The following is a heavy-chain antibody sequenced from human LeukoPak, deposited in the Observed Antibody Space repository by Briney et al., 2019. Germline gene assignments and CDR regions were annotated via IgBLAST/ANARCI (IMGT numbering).Heavy chain of an antibody. CDR1: GYTFTGYY. D-gene: IGHD2-2*01. CDR3: ARDCSSTSCYAGY. J-gene: IGHJ4*02. Sequence: ASVKVSCKASGYTFTGYYMHWVRQAPGQGLEWMGWINPNSGGTNYAQKFRGRVTMTRDTSISTAYMELSRLRSDDTAVYYCARDCSSTSCYAGYCGQGTLVTVSS. V-gene: IGHV1-2*02. CDR2: INPNSGGT.